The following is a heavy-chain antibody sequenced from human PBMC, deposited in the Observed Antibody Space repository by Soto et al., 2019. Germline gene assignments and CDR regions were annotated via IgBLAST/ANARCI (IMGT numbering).Heavy chain of an antibody. CDR2: IIPIFGTA. CDR1: GGTFSSYG. J-gene: IGHJ6*02. V-gene: IGHV1-69*12. Sequence: QVHMVQSGAEVKKPGSSVKVSCKASGGTFSSYGISWVRQAPGQGLEWMGGIIPIFGTADYAQKFQGRVTITADESTSTAYMELSSLRSDDTSVYYCASPPIVGTTVNYDYGMDVWGQVTTVTVSS. D-gene: IGHD5-12*01. CDR3: ASPPIVGTTVNYDYGMDV.